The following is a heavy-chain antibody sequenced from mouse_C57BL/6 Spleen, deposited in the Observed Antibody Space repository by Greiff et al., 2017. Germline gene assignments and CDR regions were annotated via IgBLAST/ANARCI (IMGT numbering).Heavy chain of an antibody. Sequence: VQLQQPGAELVMPGASVKLSCKASGYTFTSYWMHWVKQRPGQGLEWIGELDPSDSYTNYNQKFKGKSTLTVDKSSSTAYMQLSSLTSEDSAVYYCARSLHYYGSSYDWYFDVWGTGTTVTVSS. D-gene: IGHD1-1*01. CDR2: LDPSDSYT. CDR3: ARSLHYYGSSYDWYFDV. V-gene: IGHV1-69*01. J-gene: IGHJ1*03. CDR1: GYTFTSYW.